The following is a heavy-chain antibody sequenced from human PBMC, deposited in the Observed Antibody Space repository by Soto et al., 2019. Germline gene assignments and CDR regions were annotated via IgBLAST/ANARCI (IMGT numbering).Heavy chain of an antibody. CDR1: GFTFSSYG. D-gene: IGHD5-12*01. V-gene: IGHV3-30*18. CDR2: ISYDGSNK. CDR3: ANFHIVSSFDY. J-gene: IGHJ4*02. Sequence: QVQLVESGGGVVQPGRSLRLSCAASGFTFSSYGMHWVRQAPGKGLEWVAVISYDGSNKYYADSVKGRFTISRDNSKNTLYLQMNSLRAEDTAVYYCANFHIVSSFDYWGQGTLVTVSS.